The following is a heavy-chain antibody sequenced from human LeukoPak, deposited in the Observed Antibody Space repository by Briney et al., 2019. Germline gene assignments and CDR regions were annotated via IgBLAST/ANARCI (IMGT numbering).Heavy chain of an antibody. Sequence: GGSLRLSCAASGFTVSNKDMSWVRQAPGKGLEWVSVIYAGGTIFHADSLRGRFTISRDNSKNTLYLQMNSLRAEDTAVYYCARGYCSSTRCYPGYFDLWGQGTLVTVSS. V-gene: IGHV3-53*01. J-gene: IGHJ4*02. CDR3: ARGYCSSTRCYPGYFDL. CDR1: GFTVSNKD. CDR2: IYAGGTI. D-gene: IGHD2-2*01.